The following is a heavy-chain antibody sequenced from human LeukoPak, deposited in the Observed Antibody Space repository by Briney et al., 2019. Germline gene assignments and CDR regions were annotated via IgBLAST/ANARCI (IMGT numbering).Heavy chain of an antibody. CDR1: GFTFSNYW. V-gene: IGHV3-7*01. CDR2: IKQDVSEK. Sequence: GGSLRLSRAAAGFTFSNYWLTWVRQAPGQGLEWVANIKQDVSEKHYVDSVKGRFTISRDNAKNSLYLQMNSLRAEDTAVYYCARDRQIAYWGQGTLVTVSS. J-gene: IGHJ4*02. CDR3: ARDRQIAY.